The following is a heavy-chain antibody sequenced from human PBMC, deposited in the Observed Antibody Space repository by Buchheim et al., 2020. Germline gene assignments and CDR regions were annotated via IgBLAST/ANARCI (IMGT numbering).Heavy chain of an antibody. D-gene: IGHD2-15*01. J-gene: IGHJ4*02. V-gene: IGHV3-7*01. Sequence: EVQLVESGGGLVQPGGSLRLSCAASGFTFSTYWMSWVRQAPGKGLEWVANIKEDGSDKYYVDSVKGRFTVSRDNAKNYLSLPLNSLRSEDTAVYYCARDFWWLWDYWGQGTL. CDR3: ARDFWWLWDY. CDR2: IKEDGSDK. CDR1: GFTFSTYW.